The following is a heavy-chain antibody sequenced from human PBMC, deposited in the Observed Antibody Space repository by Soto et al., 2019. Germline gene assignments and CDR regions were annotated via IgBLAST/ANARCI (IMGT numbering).Heavy chain of an antibody. CDR2: ISGNADST. D-gene: IGHD5-12*01. CDR1: GFTFSTYA. J-gene: IGHJ4*02. CDR3: VKSESSGYSGYIYN. V-gene: IGHV3-23*01. Sequence: EVQLLESGGGLVQPGGSLRLSCAASGFTFSTYAMSWVRQAPGRGLEWVSGISGNADSTWFAESVKGRFTISRDNSKNTLYLQMNNLRAEDTAVYYCVKSESSGYSGYIYNWGQGTLATVSS.